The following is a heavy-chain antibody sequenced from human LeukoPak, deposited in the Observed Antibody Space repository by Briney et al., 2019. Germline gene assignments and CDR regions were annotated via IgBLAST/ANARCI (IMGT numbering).Heavy chain of an antibody. CDR3: ARATVATFYYMDV. J-gene: IGHJ6*03. CDR2: INPNSGGT. D-gene: IGHD1/OR15-1a*01. CDR1: GYTFTGYY. Sequence: GASVKVSCKASGYTFTGYYMHWVRQAPGQGLEWMGWINPNSGGTNYAQKFQGRVTMTRDTSISTAYMELSRVKSDDTAVYYCARATVATFYYMDVWGKGTTVTVSS. V-gene: IGHV1-2*02.